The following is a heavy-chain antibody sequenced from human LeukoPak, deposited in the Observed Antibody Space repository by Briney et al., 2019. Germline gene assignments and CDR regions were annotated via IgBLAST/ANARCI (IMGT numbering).Heavy chain of an antibody. CDR3: AGLAMMSSQVKTDI. J-gene: IGHJ3*02. CDR1: GYSISSGYY. Sequence: SETLSLTCGVSGYSISSGYYWGWIRQPPGKGLEWIGSIHHSGSTYYNPSLKSRVTILVDTSKNQFSLKLTSVTAADTAVFYCAGLAMMSSQVKTDIWGQGTMVTVSS. D-gene: IGHD3-16*01. CDR2: IHHSGST. V-gene: IGHV4-38-2*01.